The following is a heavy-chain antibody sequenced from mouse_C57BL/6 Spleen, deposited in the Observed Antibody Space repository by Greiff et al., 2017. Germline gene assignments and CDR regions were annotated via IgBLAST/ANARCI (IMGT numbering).Heavy chain of an antibody. V-gene: IGHV1-53*01. CDR3: ARSAYYSNYYWYFDV. CDR1: GYTFTSYW. D-gene: IGHD2-5*01. J-gene: IGHJ1*03. CDR2: INPSNGGT. Sequence: VKLQESGTELVKPGASVKLSCKASGYTFTSYWMHWVKQRPGQGLEWIGNINPSNGGTNYNEKFKSKATLTVDKSSSTAYMQLSSLTSEDSAVYYCARSAYYSNYYWYFDVWGTGTTVTVSS.